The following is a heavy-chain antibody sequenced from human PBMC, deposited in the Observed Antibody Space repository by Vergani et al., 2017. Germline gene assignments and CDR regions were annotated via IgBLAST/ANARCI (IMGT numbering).Heavy chain of an antibody. CDR3: ARGDYGILTGYRY. J-gene: IGHJ4*02. CDR1: EYTFSNYY. Sequence: QVQVVQSGAEVKKSGASVKVSCKTSEYTFSNYYMHWVRQAPGQGLEWMRIINPSGGHTNYAQKFQGRVTMTRDTSTSTVYMELSSLRSEDTAIYYCARGDYGILTGYRYWGQGTLVTVSA. V-gene: IGHV1-46*03. D-gene: IGHD3-9*01. CDR2: INPSGGHT.